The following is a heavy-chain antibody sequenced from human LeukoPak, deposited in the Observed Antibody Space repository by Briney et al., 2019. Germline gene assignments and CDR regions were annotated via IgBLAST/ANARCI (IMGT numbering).Heavy chain of an antibody. CDR3: AKEGRYCSSTSCYRDDDAFDI. Sequence: GGSLRLSCAASGFTFSSYAMSWVRRAPGKGLEWVSAISGSGGSTYYADSVKGRFTISRDNSKNTLYLQMNSLRAEDTAVYYCAKEGRYCSSTSCYRDDDAFDIWGQGTMVTVSS. D-gene: IGHD2-2*01. V-gene: IGHV3-23*01. CDR2: ISGSGGST. J-gene: IGHJ3*02. CDR1: GFTFSSYA.